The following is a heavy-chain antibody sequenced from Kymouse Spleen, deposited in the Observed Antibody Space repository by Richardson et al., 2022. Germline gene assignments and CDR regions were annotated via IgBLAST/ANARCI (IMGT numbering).Heavy chain of an antibody. Sequence: EVQLVESGGGLVKPGGSLRLSCAASGFTFSNAWMSWVRQAPGKGLEWVGRIKSKTDGGTTDYAAPVKGRFTISRDDSKNTLYLQMNSLKTEDTAVYYCTVAVAGTGDFDYWGQGTLVTVSS. J-gene: IGHJ4*02. CDR2: IKSKTDGGTT. V-gene: IGHV3-15*01. D-gene: IGHD6-19*01. CDR1: GFTFSNAW. CDR3: TVAVAGTGDFDY.